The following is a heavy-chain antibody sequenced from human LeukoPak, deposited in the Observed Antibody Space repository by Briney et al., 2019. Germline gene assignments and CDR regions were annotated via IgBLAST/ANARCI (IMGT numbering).Heavy chain of an antibody. CDR1: GGSISGLY. D-gene: IGHD2-8*02. V-gene: IGHV4-59*08. J-gene: IGHJ3*02. CDR3: ARHVMRNHPGGSSYTHAFDT. CDR2: IYYNGTT. Sequence: PSETLSLTCTVSGGSISGLYWSWIRQPPGKGLEWIGFIYYNGTTYYNPSLKSRVTIVIDTSSNQFSLRVRSVTAAETAVYYCARHVMRNHPGGSSYTHAFDTWGQGTRVTVSS.